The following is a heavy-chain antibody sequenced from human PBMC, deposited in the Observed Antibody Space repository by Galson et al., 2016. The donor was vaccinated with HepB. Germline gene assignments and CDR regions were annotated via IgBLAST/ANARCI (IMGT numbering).Heavy chain of an antibody. V-gene: IGHV1-69*10. J-gene: IGHJ3*02. CDR1: GGTFNSFA. CDR2: IIPILGRA. D-gene: IGHD3-22*01. Sequence: SVKVSYKASGGTFNSFAISWVRQAPGQGLEWMGGIIPILGRANYAHKFQARVTITADESTSTAYMELTSLRSEDTAVYYCATPSEDYYNSGIMAEAFDIWGQGTMVTVSS. CDR3: ATPSEDYYNSGIMAEAFDI.